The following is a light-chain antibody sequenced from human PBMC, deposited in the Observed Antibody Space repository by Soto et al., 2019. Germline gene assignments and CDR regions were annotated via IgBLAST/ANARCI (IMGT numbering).Light chain of an antibody. CDR2: AAS. CDR1: QIINNY. CDR3: QQSYTTPRT. V-gene: IGKV1-39*01. J-gene: IGKJ1*01. Sequence: DIQMTQSPSSLSASVGXXXXXXXRASQIINNYLNWYQQKPGNAPKLLIYAASSLQSGVPSRFSGSGSGTDFTLTISSLLPEDFATYYCQQSYTTPRTFGQGTKV.